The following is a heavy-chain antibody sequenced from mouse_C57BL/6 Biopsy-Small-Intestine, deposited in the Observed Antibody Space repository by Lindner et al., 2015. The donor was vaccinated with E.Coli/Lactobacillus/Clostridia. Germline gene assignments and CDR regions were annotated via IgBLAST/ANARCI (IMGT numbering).Heavy chain of an antibody. Sequence: VQLQESGPELVKPGASVKLSCKASGYTFTNYDINWVKQRPGQGLEWIGWIYPGDGSIRYNEKFKGKATLTVDTSSSTAYMELHSLTSEDSAVYFCAKGGLLFDYWGQDTTLTVSS. J-gene: IGHJ2*01. CDR2: IYPGDGSI. CDR1: GYTFTNYD. CDR3: AKGGLLFDY. V-gene: IGHV1-85*01. D-gene: IGHD3-3*01.